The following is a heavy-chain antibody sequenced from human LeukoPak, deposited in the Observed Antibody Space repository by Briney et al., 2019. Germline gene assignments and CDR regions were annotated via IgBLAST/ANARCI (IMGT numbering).Heavy chain of an antibody. D-gene: IGHD3-10*01. CDR1: GGSISSGSYY. J-gene: IGHJ4*02. CDR3: ARAIKGGHYGPFDY. CDR2: IYTSGST. Sequence: SETLSLTCTVSGGSISSGSYYWSWIRQPAGKGLEWIGRIYTSGSTNYNPSLKSRVTISVDTSKNQFSLKLSSVTAADTAVYYCARAIKGGHYGPFDYWGQGTLVTVSS. V-gene: IGHV4-61*02.